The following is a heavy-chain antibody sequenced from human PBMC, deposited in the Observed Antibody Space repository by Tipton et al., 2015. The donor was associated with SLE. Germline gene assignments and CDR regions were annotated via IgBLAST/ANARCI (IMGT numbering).Heavy chain of an antibody. V-gene: IGHV5-10-1*01. CDR2: IDPSDSYT. CDR3: AREEMVVAATQAPYFDY. D-gene: IGHD2-15*01. CDR1: GYSFTSYW. J-gene: IGHJ4*02. Sequence: QLVQSGAEVKKPGESLRISCEGSGYSFTSYWISWVRQMPGKGLEWMGRIDPSDSYTNYSPSFQGHVTISADKSISTAYLQWSSLKASDTAMYYCAREEMVVAATQAPYFDYWGQGTLVTVSS.